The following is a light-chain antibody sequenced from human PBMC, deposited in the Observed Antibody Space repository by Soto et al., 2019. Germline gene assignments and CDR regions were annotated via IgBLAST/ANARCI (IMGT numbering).Light chain of an antibody. Sequence: AIRMTQSPSSLSASTGDRVTITCRASQGISSYLAWYQQKPGKAPKLLIYAASTLQSGVPSRFSGSGSGTDFTLTISCLQSEDFATYYCQQYGGSPHTFGQGTKLEI. CDR2: AAS. V-gene: IGKV1-8*01. CDR3: QQYGGSPHT. CDR1: QGISSY. J-gene: IGKJ2*01.